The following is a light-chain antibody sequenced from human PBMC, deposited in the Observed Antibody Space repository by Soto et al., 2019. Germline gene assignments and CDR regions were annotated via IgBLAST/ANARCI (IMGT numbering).Light chain of an antibody. CDR2: DVT. CDR1: NSDVGAYNF. Sequence: QSALTQPASVSGSPGQSITISCTGTNSDVGAYNFVSWYQQHPGKAPKLMIYDVTNRPSGVSNRFSGSKSSNTASLTISGLQAEDEADYYCSSYSTSSILLGGGTKLTVL. J-gene: IGLJ2*01. CDR3: SSYSTSSIL. V-gene: IGLV2-14*03.